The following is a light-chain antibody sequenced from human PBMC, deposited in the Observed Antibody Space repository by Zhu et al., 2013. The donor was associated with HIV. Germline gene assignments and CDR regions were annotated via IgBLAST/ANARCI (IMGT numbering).Light chain of an antibody. Sequence: IQMTQSPSSLSASVGDRVTITCRSGQGIRNDVAWYQQKSGKAPRRLIYGASGLQSGVTSRFSANGSGTEFTLTINNLQPDDYATYYCLQHHDYPLNFGGGT. CDR2: GAS. J-gene: IGKJ4*01. CDR1: QGIRND. CDR3: LQHHDYPLN. V-gene: IGKV1-17*02.